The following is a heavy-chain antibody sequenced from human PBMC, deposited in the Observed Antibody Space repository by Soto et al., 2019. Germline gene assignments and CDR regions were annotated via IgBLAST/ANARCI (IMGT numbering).Heavy chain of an antibody. V-gene: IGHV1-69*15. D-gene: IGHD4-4*01. CDR2: INPIFDTT. CDR3: ARDRAGDNSNYPYDMDV. J-gene: IGHJ6*02. CDR1: GGTFSSSG. Sequence: VKVSCKTSGGTFSSSGISWVRQAPGQGLEWLGRINPIFDTTNYAQKFQARVTITADESTSTAYMELSSLRSEDTAVYYCARDRAGDNSNYPYDMDVWGQGTTVTVSS.